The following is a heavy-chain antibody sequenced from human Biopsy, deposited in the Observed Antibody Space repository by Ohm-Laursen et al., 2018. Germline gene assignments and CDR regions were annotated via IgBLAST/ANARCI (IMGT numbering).Heavy chain of an antibody. CDR3: ARLYRLDDYWNDDPPDAFDV. CDR2: ISDTGST. Sequence: GTLSLTCSVSGGSISSDYWSWIRQSPGKGLEWIGSISDTGSTNYSPSLRGRVTISVDTSKMQFSLKVSSVTPADTAVFFCARLYRLDDYWNDDPPDAFDVWGQGTMVTVSS. CDR1: GGSISSDY. J-gene: IGHJ3*01. V-gene: IGHV4-59*01. D-gene: IGHD3-3*01.